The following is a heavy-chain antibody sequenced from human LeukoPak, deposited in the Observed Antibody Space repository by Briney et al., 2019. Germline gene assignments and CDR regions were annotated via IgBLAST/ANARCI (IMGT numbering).Heavy chain of an antibody. V-gene: IGHV3-23*01. D-gene: IGHD2-15*01. CDR3: AKDGYCSGGNCYSANDAFDI. Sequence: GGSLRLSCAVSGFTFSTDGISWVREAPGKGLDWVSAISGSVGGTYYAASVKGRFTISRDNYKTTLYLQMNSLRAEDTAIYYCAKDGYCSGGNCYSANDAFDIWGQGTMVTVSS. CDR1: GFTFSTDG. CDR2: ISGSVGGT. J-gene: IGHJ3*02.